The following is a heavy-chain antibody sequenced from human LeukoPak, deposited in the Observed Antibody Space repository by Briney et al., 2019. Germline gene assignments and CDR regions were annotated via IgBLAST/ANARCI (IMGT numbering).Heavy chain of an antibody. V-gene: IGHV3-30-3*01. CDR1: GFTFSSYA. CDR3: ARDPNTSVWFGELSKTPLFDY. J-gene: IGHJ4*02. D-gene: IGHD3-10*01. CDR2: ISYDGNNK. Sequence: GGSLRLSCAASGFTFSSYAMHWVRQAPGKGLEWVALISYDGNNKYYADSVKGRFTISRDNSKNTLYLRMNSLRAEDTAVYFCARDPNTSVWFGELSKTPLFDYWGQGALVTVSS.